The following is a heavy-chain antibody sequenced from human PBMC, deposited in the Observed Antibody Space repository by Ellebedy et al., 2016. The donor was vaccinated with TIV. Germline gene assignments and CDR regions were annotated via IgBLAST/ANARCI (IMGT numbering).Heavy chain of an antibody. V-gene: IGHV3-23*01. J-gene: IGHJ6*02. CDR2: ISGNGEYT. Sequence: GGSLRLSCAASGFTFSNYAMSWVRRSPGKGLDWVSLISGNGEYTYYADSVKGRPTISRDNSMDTLYLQMNSMGVGDTAVYYGAKLGFDILTGSGGMDVWGQGTTVTVSS. CDR3: AKLGFDILTGSGGMDV. D-gene: IGHD3-9*01. CDR1: GFTFSNYA.